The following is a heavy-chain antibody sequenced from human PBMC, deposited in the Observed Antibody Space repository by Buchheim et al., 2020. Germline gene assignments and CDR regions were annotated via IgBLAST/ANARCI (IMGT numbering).Heavy chain of an antibody. CDR1: GGSISSGSYY. V-gene: IGHV4-61*02. D-gene: IGHD6-19*01. Sequence: QVQLQESCPGLVKPSQTLSLTCTVSGGSISSGSYYWSWIRPPAGKGLEWIGRIYTSGSTHYNPSLKSRVTLSVHPPKNPVSLKRSSVTAADTAVYYCARTRGGWAPFDYWGQGTL. CDR3: ARTRGGWAPFDY. J-gene: IGHJ4*02. CDR2: IYTSGST.